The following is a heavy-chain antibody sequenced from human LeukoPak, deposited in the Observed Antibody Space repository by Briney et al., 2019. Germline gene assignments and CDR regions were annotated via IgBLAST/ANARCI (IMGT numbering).Heavy chain of an antibody. CDR2: ISWNSGSI. V-gene: IGHV3-9*01. CDR1: GFTFDDYA. CDR3: AKADEEGSGSWSPPLYYFDY. D-gene: IGHD3-10*01. J-gene: IGHJ4*02. Sequence: GGSLRLSCAASGFTFDDYAMHWVRQAPGKGLEWVSGISWNSGSICYADSVKGRFTISRDNAKNSLYLQMNSLRAEDTALYYCAKADEEGSGSWSPPLYYFDYGGQGTLATVPP.